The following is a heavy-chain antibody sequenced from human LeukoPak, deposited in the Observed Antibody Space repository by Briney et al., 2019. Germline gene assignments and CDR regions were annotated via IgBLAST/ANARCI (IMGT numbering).Heavy chain of an antibody. CDR3: ARHGSPVTPQSDNWFDP. Sequence: SETLSLTCTVSGGSMSFYYWNWIRQPPGKGLEYIGYIYTSGSANYNHSLKGRVTISVDTSKNHFSLSMSSVTAPDTAVYYCARHGSPVTPQSDNWFDPWGQGTLVTVSS. J-gene: IGHJ5*02. V-gene: IGHV4-4*09. CDR2: IYTSGSA. CDR1: GGSMSFYY. D-gene: IGHD4-17*01.